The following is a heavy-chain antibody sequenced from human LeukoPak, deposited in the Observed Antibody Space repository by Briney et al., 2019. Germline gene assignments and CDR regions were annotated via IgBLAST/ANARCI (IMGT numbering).Heavy chain of an antibody. V-gene: IGHV1-69*13. CDR3: ATDSSGYFLTRGYYYYYMDV. CDR1: GGTFSSYA. D-gene: IGHD3-22*01. CDR2: IIPIFGTA. J-gene: IGHJ6*03. Sequence: SVKVSCKASGGTFSSYAISWVRQAPGQGLEWMGGIIPIFGTANYAQKFQGRVTITADESTSTAYMELSSLRSEDTAVYYCATDSSGYFLTRGYYYYYMDVWGKGTTVTVSS.